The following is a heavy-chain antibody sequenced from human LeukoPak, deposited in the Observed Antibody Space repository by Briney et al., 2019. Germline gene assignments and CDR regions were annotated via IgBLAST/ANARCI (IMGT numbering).Heavy chain of an antibody. CDR2: IYYSRST. Sequence: SETLSLTCTVSGGSISSYYWSWIRQPPGKGLEWIGYIYYSRSTNYNPSLKSRVTISVDTSKNQFSLKLSSVTAADTAVYYCATSRDGYKVDYWGQGTLVTVSS. CDR1: GGSISSYY. CDR3: ATSRDGYKVDY. V-gene: IGHV4-59*01. D-gene: IGHD5-24*01. J-gene: IGHJ4*02.